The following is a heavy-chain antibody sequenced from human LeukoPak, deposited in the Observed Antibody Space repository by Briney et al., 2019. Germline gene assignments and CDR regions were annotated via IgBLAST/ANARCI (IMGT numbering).Heavy chain of an antibody. V-gene: IGHV1-69*05. CDR1: GGTFSSYA. D-gene: IGHD3-22*01. CDR2: IIPIFGTA. J-gene: IGHJ4*02. CDR3: AREEGAYYYDSGGYYPL. Sequence: SVKVSCKASGGTFSSYAISWVRQAPGQGLEWMGGIIPIFGTANYAQKFQGRVTMTTDTSTSTAYMELRSLRSDDTAVYYCAREEGAYYYDSGGYYPLWGQGTLVTVSS.